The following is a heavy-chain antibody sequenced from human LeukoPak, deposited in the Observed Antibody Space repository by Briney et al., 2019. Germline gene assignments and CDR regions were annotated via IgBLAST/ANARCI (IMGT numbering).Heavy chain of an antibody. V-gene: IGHV4-4*02. CDR3: AREWQYQFDY. CDR1: GGSISSSNW. D-gene: IGHD4-11*01. J-gene: IGHJ4*02. Sequence: PSGTLSLTCAVSGGSISSSNWWSWVRQPPGKGLEWIGSVYHSGITYYTPSLKSRVSISVDTSKNQFSLKVTSVTAADTAVYYCAREWQYQFDYWGQGSLVTVSS. CDR2: VYHSGIT.